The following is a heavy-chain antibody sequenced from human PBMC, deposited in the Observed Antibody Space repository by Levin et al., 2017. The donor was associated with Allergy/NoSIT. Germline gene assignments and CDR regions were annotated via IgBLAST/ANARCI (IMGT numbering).Heavy chain of an antibody. CDR2: IYYSGST. CDR1: GGSISSGGYY. D-gene: IGHD3-9*01. V-gene: IGHV4-31*03. Sequence: PSETLSLTCTVSGGSISSGGYYWSWIRQHPGKGLEWIGYIYYSGSTYYNPSLKSRVTISVDTSKNQFSLKLSSVTAADTAVYYCARDQGYDILTGSDAFDIWGQGTMVTVSS. J-gene: IGHJ3*02. CDR3: ARDQGYDILTGSDAFDI.